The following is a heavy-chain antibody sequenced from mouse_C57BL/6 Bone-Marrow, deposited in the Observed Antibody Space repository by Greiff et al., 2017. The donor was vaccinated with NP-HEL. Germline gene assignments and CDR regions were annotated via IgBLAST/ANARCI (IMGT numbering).Heavy chain of an antibody. D-gene: IGHD1-1*01. CDR1: GYTFTSYG. CDR3: ARHYYGSSFYYAMDY. CDR2: IYPRSGNT. J-gene: IGHJ4*01. Sequence: VKLVESGAELARPGASVKLSCKASGYTFTSYGISWVKQRTGQGLEWIGEIYPRSGNTYYNEKFKGKATLTADKSSSTAYMELRSLTSEDSAVYFCARHYYGSSFYYAMDYWGQGTSVTVSS. V-gene: IGHV1-81*01.